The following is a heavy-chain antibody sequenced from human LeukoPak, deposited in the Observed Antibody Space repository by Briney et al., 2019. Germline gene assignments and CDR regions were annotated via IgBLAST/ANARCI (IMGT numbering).Heavy chain of an antibody. CDR2: INHTGST. Sequence: SETLSLTCAVYGGSFSGYYWSWIRQPPGKVLEWIGEINHTGSTNYNPSLKSRVTISVDTSKNQFSLKLSSVTAADTAMYYCARGEAGYCSSTSCYGFRWFDPWGQGTLVTVSS. V-gene: IGHV4-34*01. J-gene: IGHJ5*02. CDR1: GGSFSGYY. CDR3: ARGEAGYCSSTSCYGFRWFDP. D-gene: IGHD2-2*01.